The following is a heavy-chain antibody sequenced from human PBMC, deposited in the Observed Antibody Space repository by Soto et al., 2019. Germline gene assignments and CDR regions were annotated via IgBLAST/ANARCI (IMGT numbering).Heavy chain of an antibody. CDR3: ARVPDR. CDR1: GGSISSGGYS. V-gene: IGHV4-30-2*01. Sequence: QLQLQESGSGLVKPSQTLSLTCAASGGSISSGGYSWSWIRQPPGKGLEWIGYIYHSGGTSYNQYINRRVTIAVDRSMNQFSLKLSSVTAAETAVYYCARVPDRWGQGTLVTVSS. J-gene: IGHJ5*02. D-gene: IGHD2-2*01. CDR2: IYHSGGT.